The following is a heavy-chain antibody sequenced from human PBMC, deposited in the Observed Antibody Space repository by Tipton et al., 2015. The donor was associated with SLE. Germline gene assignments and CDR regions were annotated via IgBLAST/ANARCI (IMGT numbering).Heavy chain of an antibody. J-gene: IGHJ5*02. V-gene: IGHV4-59*05. CDR1: GGSISGYY. CDR2: IYYSANT. CDR3: TRHVVGVASRPGWFDT. Sequence: TLSLTCTVSGGSISGYYWSWVRQPAGKGLEWIGRIYYSANTYYNPSLKSRVTISVDTSRNQFSLKLNFVTAAGTAFYYCTRHVVGVASRPGWFDTWGQGTLVSVSS. D-gene: IGHD2-15*01.